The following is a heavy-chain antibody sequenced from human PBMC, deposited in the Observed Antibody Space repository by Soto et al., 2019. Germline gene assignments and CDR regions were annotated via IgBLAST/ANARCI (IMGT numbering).Heavy chain of an antibody. CDR1: GDSIGTGGYY. Sequence: QVQLQESGPGLVKPSQTLSLTCTVSGDSIGTGGYYWDWIRQHPGKGPEWIGYIHYSGSTYYNPSLKSRLTISLDTSKNQFSLHLSSVTAPYTAVYYCATNHDDISGRTPLLFDSWGQGTLVTVSS. D-gene: IGHD3-22*01. V-gene: IGHV4-31*03. CDR2: IHYSGST. CDR3: ATNHDDISGRTPLLFDS. J-gene: IGHJ4*02.